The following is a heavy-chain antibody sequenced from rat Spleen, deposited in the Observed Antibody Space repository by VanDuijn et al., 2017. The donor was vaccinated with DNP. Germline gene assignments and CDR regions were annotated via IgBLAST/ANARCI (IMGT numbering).Heavy chain of an antibody. D-gene: IGHD1-12*01. CDR2: ISPGGGTP. CDR1: GFTFSNHY. CDR3: TRHRTIMPYYYAMDA. J-gene: IGHJ4*01. V-gene: IGHV5-25*01. Sequence: EVQLVESGGGLVQPGRSMKLSCAASGFTFSNHYMAWVRQAPTKGLEWVASISPGGGTPYYRDSVKGRFTISRDNAQSTLYLQMDSLRSEDTATYYCTRHRTIMPYYYAMDAWGQGASVTVSS.